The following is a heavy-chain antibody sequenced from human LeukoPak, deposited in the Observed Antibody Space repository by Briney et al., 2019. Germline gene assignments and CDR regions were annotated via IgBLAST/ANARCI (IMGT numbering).Heavy chain of an antibody. V-gene: IGHV3-7*01. CDR3: AGPPQAGPFDY. J-gene: IGHJ4*02. CDR2: INPDGSHK. Sequence: PGGSLRLSRAGSGFIFRDYWLSWVRQAPGRGVEGVANINPDGSHKNYLHSLKGRFTLFRDNAKNLLFLQMNSPRVEDTAVYYCAGPPQAGPFDYWGQGTLVTVSS. D-gene: IGHD6-19*01. CDR1: GFIFRDYW.